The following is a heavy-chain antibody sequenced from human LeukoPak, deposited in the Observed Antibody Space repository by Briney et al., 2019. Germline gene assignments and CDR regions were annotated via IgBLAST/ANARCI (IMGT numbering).Heavy chain of an antibody. D-gene: IGHD3-3*01. J-gene: IGHJ4*02. CDR2: IRYDGTNK. CDR1: GFRHG. CDR3: ATLGDFWSGPSFDY. V-gene: IGHV3-30*02. Sequence: GGSLRLSCAASGFRHGMHWVRQAPGKGLEWVAFIRYDGTNKYYADSVKGRFTISRDNSKNTLYLQMNSLRAEDTAVYYCATLGDFWSGPSFDYWGQGTLVTVSS.